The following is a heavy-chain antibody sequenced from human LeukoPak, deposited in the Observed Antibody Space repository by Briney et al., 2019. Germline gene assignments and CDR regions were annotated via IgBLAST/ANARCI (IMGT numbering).Heavy chain of an antibody. CDR3: ARGAYYYED. CDR1: GFIFSSYS. D-gene: IGHD3-22*01. CDR2: ISSSSSTI. J-gene: IGHJ4*02. V-gene: IGHV3-48*01. Sequence: GGSLRLSCAASGFIFSSYSMNWVRQAPGKGLEWVSSISSSSSTIYYADSVKGRFTISRDNAKNSLYLQMNSLRAEDTAVYYCARGAYYYEDWGQGTLVTVSS.